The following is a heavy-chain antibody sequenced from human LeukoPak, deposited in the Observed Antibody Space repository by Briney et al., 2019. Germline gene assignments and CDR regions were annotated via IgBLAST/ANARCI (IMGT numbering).Heavy chain of an antibody. CDR2: IDWDDDK. Sequence: ESGPALVKPTQPLTLTCTFSGFSLSTSGMCVSWIRQPPGKALEWLARIDWDDDKYYSTSLKTRLTISKDTSKNQVVLTMTNMDPVDTATYYCAHFLRSGTPTGYWGQGTLVTVSS. CDR3: AHFLRSGTPTGY. J-gene: IGHJ4*02. D-gene: IGHD1-26*01. CDR1: GFSLSTSGMC. V-gene: IGHV2-70*11.